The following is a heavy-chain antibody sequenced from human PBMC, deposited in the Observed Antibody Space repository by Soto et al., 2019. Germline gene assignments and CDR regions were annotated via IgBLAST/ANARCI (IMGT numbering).Heavy chain of an antibody. J-gene: IGHJ4*01. D-gene: IGHD2-2*02. CDR1: GYSFTSYW. V-gene: IGHV5-51*01. CDR3: ARQGYCRSNSCYTVDY. Sequence: GESLKISCKGSGYSFTSYWIGWVRQMPGKGLEWMGIIYPGDSHTKYSPSFQGQVTISADKSISTAYLQWSSLKASDTAMYYCARQGYCRSNSCYTVDYWGQGTLVTVSS. CDR2: IYPGDSHT.